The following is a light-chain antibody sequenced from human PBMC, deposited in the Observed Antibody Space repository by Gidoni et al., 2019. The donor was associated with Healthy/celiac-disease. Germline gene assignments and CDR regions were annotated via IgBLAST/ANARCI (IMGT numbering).Light chain of an antibody. CDR2: AAS. CDR3: QQSYSTPLT. Sequence: QMTQSPSSLSASVGDRVTITCRASQSISSYLNWYQQKPGKAPKLLIYAASSLQSGVPSRFSGSGSGTDFTLTISSLQPEDFATYYCQQSYSTPLTFXGXTKVEIK. V-gene: IGKV1-39*01. J-gene: IGKJ4*01. CDR1: QSISSY.